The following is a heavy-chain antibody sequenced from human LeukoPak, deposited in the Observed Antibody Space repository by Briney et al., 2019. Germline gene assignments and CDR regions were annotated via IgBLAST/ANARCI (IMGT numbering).Heavy chain of an antibody. D-gene: IGHD2-15*01. J-gene: IGHJ6*03. CDR1: GFTFSSYA. CDR2: ISGSGGST. Sequence: GGSLRLSCAASGFTFSSYAMSWVRQAPGKGLEWVSAISGSGGSTYYADSVKGRFTISRDNSKNTLYLQMDSLRAEDTAVYYCARDYRPVVVAATTYYYYYYMDVWGKGTTVTVSS. V-gene: IGHV3-23*01. CDR3: ARDYRPVVVAATTYYYYYYMDV.